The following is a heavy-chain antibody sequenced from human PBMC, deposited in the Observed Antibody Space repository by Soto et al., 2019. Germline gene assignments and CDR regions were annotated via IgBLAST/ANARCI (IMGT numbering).Heavy chain of an antibody. V-gene: IGHV3-30-3*01. CDR3: ARTDEGNRYYYYYGMDV. J-gene: IGHJ6*02. D-gene: IGHD3-10*01. CDR2: ISYDGSNK. Sequence: GGSLRLSCAASGFTFSSYAMHWVRQAPGKGLEWVAVISYDGSNKYYADSVKGRFTISRDNSKNTLYLQMNSLRAEDTAVYYCARTDEGNRYYYYYGMDVWGQGTTVTVSS. CDR1: GFTFSSYA.